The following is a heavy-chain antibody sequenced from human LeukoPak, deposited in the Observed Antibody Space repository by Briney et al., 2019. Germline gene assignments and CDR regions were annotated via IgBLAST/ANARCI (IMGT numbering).Heavy chain of an antibody. D-gene: IGHD1-26*01. CDR1: GYTFTTHY. V-gene: IGHV1-46*01. Sequence: GASVTVSCKASGYTFTTHYMHWVRQAPGQGLEWMGLINPSGTTTNYAQKFRGRVTMTRDLSTSTDYMELSSLRSDDTAVYFCARDNSVGDYAWWFDPWGQGTLVTVSS. J-gene: IGHJ5*02. CDR3: ARDNSVGDYAWWFDP. CDR2: INPSGTTT.